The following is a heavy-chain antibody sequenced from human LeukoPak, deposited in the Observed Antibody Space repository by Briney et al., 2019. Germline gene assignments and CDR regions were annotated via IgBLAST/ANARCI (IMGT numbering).Heavy chain of an antibody. J-gene: IGHJ4*02. D-gene: IGHD3-3*01. CDR1: GGSISGYY. CDR3: ARRGGHYDFDY. CDR2: IYYSGNS. V-gene: IGHV4-59*01. Sequence: PSETLSLTCTVSGGSISGYYWSWIRQSPGKGLEWIGYIYYSGNSNYNPSLKSRVTMSVDTSKTQFSLKLSSVSAADTAVYFCARRGGHYDFDYWGQGTLVTVSS.